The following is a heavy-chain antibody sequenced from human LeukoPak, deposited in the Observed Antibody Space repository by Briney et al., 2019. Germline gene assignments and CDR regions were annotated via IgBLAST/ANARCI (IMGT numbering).Heavy chain of an antibody. V-gene: IGHV4-59*01. Sequence: SEALSLTCTVSGGSISSYYWSWIRQPPGKGLEWIGYIYYSGSTNYNPPLKSRVTISVDTSKNQFSLKLSSVTAADTAVYYCARAEYCGGDCYYDYWGQGTLVTVSS. J-gene: IGHJ4*02. CDR2: IYYSGST. CDR1: GGSISSYY. CDR3: ARAEYCGGDCYYDY. D-gene: IGHD2-21*02.